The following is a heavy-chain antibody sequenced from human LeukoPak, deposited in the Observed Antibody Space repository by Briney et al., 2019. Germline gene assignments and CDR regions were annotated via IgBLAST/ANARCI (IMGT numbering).Heavy chain of an antibody. CDR3: AKGTGGRAIDY. J-gene: IGHJ4*02. D-gene: IGHD1-26*01. CDR2: ISGSGGST. Sequence: WVSAISGSGGSTYYADSVKGRFTISRDNSKNTLYLQMNSLRAEDTAVYYCAKGTGGRAIDYWGQGTLVTVSS. V-gene: IGHV3-23*01.